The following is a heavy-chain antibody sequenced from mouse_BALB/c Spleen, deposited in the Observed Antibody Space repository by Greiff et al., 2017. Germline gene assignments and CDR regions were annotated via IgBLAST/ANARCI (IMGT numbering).Heavy chain of an antibody. CDR1: GFTFSSYT. Sequence: SGGGLVKPGGSLKLSCAASGFTFSSYTMSWVRQTPGKRLEWVATISSGGGNTYYPDSVKGRFTISRDNAKNNLYLQMSSMRSEDTALYYGANYCYCGSSYEGNFDVWGAGTTVTVSS. D-gene: IGHD1-1*01. J-gene: IGHJ1*01. CDR3: ANYCYCGSSYEGNFDV. CDR2: ISSGGGNT. V-gene: IGHV5-9*03.